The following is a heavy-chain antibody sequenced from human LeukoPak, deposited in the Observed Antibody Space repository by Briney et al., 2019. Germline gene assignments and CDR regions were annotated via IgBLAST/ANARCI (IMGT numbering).Heavy chain of an antibody. CDR2: IYHSGTT. J-gene: IGHJ4*02. CDR1: GVSISTSNW. Sequence: SETLSLTCAVSGVSISTSNWWRWVRQPPGKGLEWIGEIYHSGTTNYNPSLRSRVTISVDKSKNQFSLNLISVTAADTAVYYCARDGSRGPFDYWGQGTLVTVSS. V-gene: IGHV4-4*02. D-gene: IGHD3-22*01. CDR3: ARDGSRGPFDY.